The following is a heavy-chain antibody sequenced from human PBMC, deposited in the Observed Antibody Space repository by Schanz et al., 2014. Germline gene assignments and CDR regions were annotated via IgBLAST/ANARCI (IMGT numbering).Heavy chain of an antibody. D-gene: IGHD6-19*01. Sequence: EVQLVESGGGLVKPGGSLRLSCAASGFTFSTYYMNWVRQAPGKGLEWVSSISSSSSYISYADSVKGRFTISRDNAKNSLYLQMNSLRAKDTAVYYSARPSETSWYMDVWGKGTTVTVSS. V-gene: IGHV3-21*02. CDR1: GFTFSTYY. CDR2: ISSSSSYI. CDR3: ARPSETSWYMDV. J-gene: IGHJ6*03.